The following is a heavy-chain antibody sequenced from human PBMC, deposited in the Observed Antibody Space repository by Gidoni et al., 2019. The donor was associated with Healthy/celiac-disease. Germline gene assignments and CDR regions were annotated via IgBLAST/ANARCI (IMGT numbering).Heavy chain of an antibody. Sequence: QMQLVQSGPEVKKPGTSVQVSCKASGFTFTSSAMQWVRQARGQRLDWIGWIVVGSGNTNCGQKFQERVTITGDMSTSTAYMELNSMRSEDTAVYYCAAEGGNCSGGSCYSFDYWGQGTLVTVSS. J-gene: IGHJ4*02. CDR3: AAEGGNCSGGSCYSFDY. D-gene: IGHD2-15*01. CDR1: GFTFTSSA. V-gene: IGHV1-58*02. CDR2: IVVGSGNT.